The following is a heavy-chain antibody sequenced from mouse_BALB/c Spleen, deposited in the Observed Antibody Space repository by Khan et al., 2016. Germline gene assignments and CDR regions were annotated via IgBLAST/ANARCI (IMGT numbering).Heavy chain of an antibody. CDR1: GDSITSGY. V-gene: IGHV3-8*02. CDR2: ISYSGST. J-gene: IGHJ2*01. CDR3: AGYYGSIIGY. D-gene: IGHD2-1*01. Sequence: EVQLQESGPSLVKPSQTLSLTCSVTGDSITSGYWHWIRKFPGNKLEYMGYISYSGSTYYNPSLKSRISISRDTSKSQYYPQLNSVTTEDTATYYCAGYYGSIIGYWGRSTTRTVSS.